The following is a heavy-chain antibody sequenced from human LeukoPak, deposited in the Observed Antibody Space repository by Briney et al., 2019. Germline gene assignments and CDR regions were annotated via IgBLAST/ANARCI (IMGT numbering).Heavy chain of an antibody. CDR3: ARGALLWFGDRMEYYFDY. CDR2: IYYTGST. CDR1: GGSISTYY. Sequence: SETLSLTCTVSGGSISTYYWSWIRQPPGKGLEWIGYIYYTGSTNYNPSLKSRVTISVDTSKNQFSLKLSSMTAADTAVYYCARGALLWFGDRMEYYFDYWGQGTLLTVSS. D-gene: IGHD3-10*01. J-gene: IGHJ4*02. V-gene: IGHV4-59*01.